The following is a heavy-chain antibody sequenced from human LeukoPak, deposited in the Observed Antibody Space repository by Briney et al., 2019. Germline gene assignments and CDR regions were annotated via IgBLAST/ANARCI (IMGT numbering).Heavy chain of an antibody. V-gene: IGHV1-2*06. CDR2: INPNSGGT. J-gene: IGHJ5*02. Sequence: ASVKVSCKASGYTFTGYYMHWVRQAPGQGLEWMGRINPNSGGTNYAQKFQGRVTMTRDTSISTAYMELTRLRSDDTAVYYCAREVGVVAHQGGWFDPWGQGTLVTVSS. CDR1: GYTFTGYY. D-gene: IGHD2-2*01. CDR3: AREVGVVAHQGGWFDP.